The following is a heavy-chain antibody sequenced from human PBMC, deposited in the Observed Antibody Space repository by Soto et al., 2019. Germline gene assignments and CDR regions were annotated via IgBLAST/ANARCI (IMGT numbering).Heavy chain of an antibody. J-gene: IGHJ6*02. CDR3: ARDRYGGTTFYGMDV. V-gene: IGHV4-59*01. CDR1: GGSISSYY. D-gene: IGHD1-7*01. CDR2: IYYSGST. Sequence: SETLCLTCTVSGGSISSYYWSWIRQPPGKGLEWIGCIYYSGSTNYNPSLKSRVTISVDTSKNQFSLKLSSVTAADTAVYYCARDRYGGTTFYGMDVWGQGTTVTVSS.